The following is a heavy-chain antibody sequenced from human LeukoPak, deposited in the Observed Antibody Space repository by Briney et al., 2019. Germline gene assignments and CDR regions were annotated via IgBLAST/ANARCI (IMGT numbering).Heavy chain of an antibody. CDR3: ARGGDRRGFDY. V-gene: IGHV4-31*03. J-gene: IGHJ4*02. CDR1: GGSIGSGGYY. D-gene: IGHD1-14*01. Sequence: SETLSLTCIVSGGSIGSGGYYWGWIRQHPGKGLEWIGYIYDSGTTYYNPSLKSRVSISVDTSKNQFSLKLSSVTAADTAVYYCARGGDRRGFDYWGQGTLVTVSS. CDR2: IYDSGTT.